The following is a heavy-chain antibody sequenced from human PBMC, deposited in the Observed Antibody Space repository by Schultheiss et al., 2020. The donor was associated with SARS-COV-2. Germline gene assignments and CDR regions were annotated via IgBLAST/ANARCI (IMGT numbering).Heavy chain of an antibody. CDR3: ARYMISFGGIIVSGFDY. CDR2: ISSSSSTI. D-gene: IGHD3-16*02. V-gene: IGHV3-48*04. Sequence: GGSLRLSCAASGFTFSSNDMSWVRQAPGKGLEWVSYISSSSSTIYYADSVKGRFTIYRDNAKNSLYLQMNSLRAEDTAVYYCARYMISFGGIIVSGFDYWGQGALVTVSS. CDR1: GFTFSSND. J-gene: IGHJ4*02.